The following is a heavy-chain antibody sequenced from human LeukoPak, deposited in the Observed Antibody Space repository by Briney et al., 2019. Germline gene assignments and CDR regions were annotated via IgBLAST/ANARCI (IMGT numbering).Heavy chain of an antibody. D-gene: IGHD1-26*01. V-gene: IGHV3-23*01. Sequence: PGGSLRLSCAASGFTFSSYGMSWVRQAPGKGLEWVSGISGSGGSTNYADSVKGRFTISRDNSKNTLYLQMNSLRAEDTAVYYCARELWELRDYYYYYMDVWGKGTTVTISS. J-gene: IGHJ6*03. CDR1: GFTFSSYG. CDR2: ISGSGGST. CDR3: ARELWELRDYYYYYMDV.